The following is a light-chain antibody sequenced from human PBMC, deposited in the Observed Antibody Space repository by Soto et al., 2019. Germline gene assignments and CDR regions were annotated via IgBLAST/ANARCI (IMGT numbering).Light chain of an antibody. Sequence: QSVLTQPPSVSAAPGQKRTISSSESSSNIGNNYVSWYQQLPGTAPKLLIYDNNKRPSGIPDRFSGSKSGTSATLGITGLQTGDEADYYCGTWDSSLTAGVFGTGTKVTVL. J-gene: IGLJ1*01. CDR2: DNN. V-gene: IGLV1-51*01. CDR3: GTWDSSLTAGV. CDR1: SSNIGNNY.